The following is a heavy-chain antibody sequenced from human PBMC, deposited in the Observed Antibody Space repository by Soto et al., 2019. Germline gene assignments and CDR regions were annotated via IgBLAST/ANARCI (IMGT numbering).Heavy chain of an antibody. Sequence: EVQLLESGGGLVQPGGSLRLSCAASGFTFGSYAMNWLRQAPGRGLECVSFISGSGRTTYYADSVKGRFTASRDNSNKTLYLQTNSLRAEDTGLYYCAKFRGASYSYYSMGVWGKGTTVTVSS. D-gene: IGHD3-16*01. J-gene: IGHJ6*03. CDR3: AKFRGASYSYYSMGV. V-gene: IGHV3-23*01. CDR2: ISGSGRTT. CDR1: GFTFGSYA.